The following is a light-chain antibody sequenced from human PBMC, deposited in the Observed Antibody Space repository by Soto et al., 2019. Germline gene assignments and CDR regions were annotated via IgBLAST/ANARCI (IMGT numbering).Light chain of an antibody. CDR3: QQYTNGLWT. CDR2: GAS. J-gene: IGKJ1*01. Sequence: EIVMTQSPATLSVSPGERATLSCRASQSVNSNLAWYQQKPGQAPRLIIYGASTRATGILARFSGSGSGTEFTLTISSLQSEDLAVYYCQQYTNGLWTFGQGTKVEIK. CDR1: QSVNSN. V-gene: IGKV3-15*01.